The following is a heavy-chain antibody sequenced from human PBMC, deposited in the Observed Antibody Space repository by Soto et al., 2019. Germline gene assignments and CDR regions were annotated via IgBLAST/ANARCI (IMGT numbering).Heavy chain of an antibody. CDR1: GGSISSGNW. V-gene: IGHV4-4*02. J-gene: IGHJ6*02. CDR3: ARSSSYDSSGYHPHYGMDV. D-gene: IGHD3-22*01. CDR2: IYHSGST. Sequence: SETLSLTCAVSGGSISSGNWWSWVRQPPGRGLEWIGEIYHSGSTNYNPSLKSRVTISVDKSKNQFSLKLSSVTAADTAVYYCARSSSYDSSGYHPHYGMDVWGQGTTVT.